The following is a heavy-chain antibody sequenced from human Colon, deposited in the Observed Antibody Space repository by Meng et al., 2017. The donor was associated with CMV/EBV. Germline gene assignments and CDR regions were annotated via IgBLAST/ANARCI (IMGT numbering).Heavy chain of an antibody. J-gene: IGHJ4*02. Sequence: LSLTCAASGFTFSDYYMHWIRQAPGKGLEWVSYISSSGKTIYYTDAVKGRFTGSRDNAKNSLYMQMNSLRAEDTAIYYCARELYAGGITATGDSWGQGTLVTVCS. CDR2: ISSSGKTI. CDR3: ARELYAGGITATGDS. D-gene: IGHD6-13*01. V-gene: IGHV3-11*01. CDR1: GFTFSDYY.